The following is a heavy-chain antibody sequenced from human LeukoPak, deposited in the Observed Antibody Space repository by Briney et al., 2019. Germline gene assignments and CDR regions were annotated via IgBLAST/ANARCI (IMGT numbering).Heavy chain of an antibody. D-gene: IGHD4-17*01. J-gene: IGHJ5*02. CDR2: IIPIFGTA. Sequence: ASVKVSCKASGGTFSSYAISWVRQAPGQGLEWMGGIIPIFGTANYAQKFQGRVTITTDESTSTAYMELSSLRSEDTAVYYCARLLDYGDNWLDPWGQGTLVTVSS. CDR3: ARLLDYGDNWLDP. CDR1: GGTFSSYA. V-gene: IGHV1-69*05.